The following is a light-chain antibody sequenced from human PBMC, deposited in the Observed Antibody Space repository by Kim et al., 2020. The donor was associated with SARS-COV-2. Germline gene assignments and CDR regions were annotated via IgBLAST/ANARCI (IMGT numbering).Light chain of an antibody. J-gene: IGKJ4*01. CDR2: GAT. Sequence: SPGERAPLSGRASQSVSCTDLAWYQQKPGQAPRLLIYGATSRATGIPDRFSGSGSGTVFTLTISRLEPDDFAVYFCQQYVNSPLTFGGGTKVDIK. CDR3: QQYVNSPLT. CDR1: QSVSCTD. V-gene: IGKV3-20*01.